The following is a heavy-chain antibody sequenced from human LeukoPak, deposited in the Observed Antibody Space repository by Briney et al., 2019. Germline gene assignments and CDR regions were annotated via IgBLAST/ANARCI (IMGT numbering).Heavy chain of an antibody. CDR1: GYSISTGYY. V-gene: IGHV4-38-2*02. D-gene: IGHD6-6*01. CDR2: FYHGGST. J-gene: IGHJ3*02. CDR3: AREELAARRGAFDI. Sequence: SETLSLTCTVSGYSISTGYYWDWIRQPPGKGLEWIGTFYHGGSTYYNPSLKSRVTMSVDTSKNQFSLKLTSVTAADTAVYYCAREELAARRGAFDIWGQGSVVSVSS.